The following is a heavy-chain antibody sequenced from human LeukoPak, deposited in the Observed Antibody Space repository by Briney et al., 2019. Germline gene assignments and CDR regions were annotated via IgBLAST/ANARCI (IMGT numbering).Heavy chain of an antibody. Sequence: SETLSLTCAVSGGSISSNNWWIWVRQSPEKGQEWFGEIYHDGSTNYNPSLKSRVTISMDKSKNQLSLKLNFVTAADTAVYCGARDRGGYTYSHDYWGQGTLVTVSS. J-gene: IGHJ4*02. CDR2: IYHDGST. CDR3: ARDRGGYTYSHDY. CDR1: GGSISSNNW. D-gene: IGHD5-18*01. V-gene: IGHV4-4*01.